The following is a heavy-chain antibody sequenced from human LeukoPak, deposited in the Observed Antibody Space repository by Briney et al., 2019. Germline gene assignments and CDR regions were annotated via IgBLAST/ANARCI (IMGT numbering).Heavy chain of an antibody. CDR3: ITPLPYSAQ. CDR1: GFTFSNAY. V-gene: IGHV3-15*01. J-gene: IGHJ4*02. CDR2: IKPKTDGDTT. D-gene: IGHD2-21*01. Sequence: KSGRSLRLSCPASGFTFSNAYMSWVRQAPGKVLEWVGRIKPKTDGDTTEYAAPVKDRFSISRDESKSMMYLQMNSLKTEDTAVYYCITPLPYSAQGGQGTLVTVSS.